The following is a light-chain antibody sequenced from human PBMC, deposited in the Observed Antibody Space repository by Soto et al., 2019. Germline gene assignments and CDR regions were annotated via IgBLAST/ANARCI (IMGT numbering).Light chain of an antibody. CDR1: QSVSSSY. Sequence: EIVLTQSPGTLSLSPGERATLSCRASQSVSSSYLGWYQQKPGQAPRLLIFGASRRATGIPDRFSGSGSGTDFTLTITRLEPEDFAVYYCQHYSSSPTTFGQGTRVEVK. CDR2: GAS. V-gene: IGKV3-20*01. J-gene: IGKJ1*01. CDR3: QHYSSSPTT.